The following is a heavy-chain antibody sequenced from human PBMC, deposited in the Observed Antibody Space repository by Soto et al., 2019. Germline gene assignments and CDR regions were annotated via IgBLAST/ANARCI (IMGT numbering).Heavy chain of an antibody. CDR1: GGSISSGNYF. V-gene: IGHV4-31*03. D-gene: IGHD4-17*01. Sequence: SGTLSLTCTVSGGSISSGNYFWSWIRQHPGKGLEWIGYIYYSGSTYYNPSLKSRVTISVDTSKNQFSLKLRSVTAADTAVYYCAREDSTEGGMDVWGQGTTVTVSS. CDR3: AREDSTEGGMDV. CDR2: IYYSGST. J-gene: IGHJ6*02.